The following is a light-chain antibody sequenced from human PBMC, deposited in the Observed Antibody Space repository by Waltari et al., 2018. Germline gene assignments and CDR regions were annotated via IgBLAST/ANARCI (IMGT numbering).Light chain of an antibody. CDR1: QDIRNY. CDR2: DAS. CDR3: QQCDSLPLT. Sequence: DIQMTQTPSSLSASVGDRVTITCRASQDIRNYLLWYQQKPGKAPKLLIYDASNLKSGVPSRFSGSGSGTHFVFTITSLQHEDSGTYYCQQCDSLPLTFGPGTKVNIQ. J-gene: IGKJ3*01. V-gene: IGKV1-33*01.